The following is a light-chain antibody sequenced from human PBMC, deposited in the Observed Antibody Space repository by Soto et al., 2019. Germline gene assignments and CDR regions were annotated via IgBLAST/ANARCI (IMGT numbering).Light chain of an antibody. Sequence: EIVLTQSPVTLSLSPGERATLSCRASQSINSALAWYQQKPGQAPRLLIYDASKRATDIPARFSGSGSGIDFTLTISILEPEDFAVYYCQQFKNWPLTFGGGTKVAI. CDR2: DAS. V-gene: IGKV3-11*01. J-gene: IGKJ4*01. CDR1: QSINSA. CDR3: QQFKNWPLT.